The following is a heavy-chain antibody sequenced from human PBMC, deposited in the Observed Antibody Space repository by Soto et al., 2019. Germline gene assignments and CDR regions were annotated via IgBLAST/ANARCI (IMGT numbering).Heavy chain of an antibody. CDR3: ARQTRYYDSSGYIFDY. V-gene: IGHV4-39*01. CDR2: IYYSGST. Sequence: SETLSLTCTVSGGSISSSSYYWGWIRQPPGKGLEWIGSIYYSGSTYYNPSLKSRVTISVDTSKNQFSLKLSSVTAADTAVYYCARQTRYYDSSGYIFDYWGQGTLVTVSS. CDR1: GGSISSSSYY. D-gene: IGHD3-22*01. J-gene: IGHJ4*02.